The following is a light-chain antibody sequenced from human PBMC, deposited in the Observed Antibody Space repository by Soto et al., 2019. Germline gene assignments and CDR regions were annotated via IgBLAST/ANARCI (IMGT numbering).Light chain of an antibody. CDR3: QKYNSAPFT. J-gene: IGKJ5*01. Sequence: DIPMTQSPSSLSASVGDRVTITCRASQGISNFLAWYQQKPGQVPKLLISGASTLQSGVPSRFSGSGSGTDFTLTISSLQPEDVSTYFCQKYNSAPFTFGQGTRLEIK. CDR2: GAS. V-gene: IGKV1-27*01. CDR1: QGISNF.